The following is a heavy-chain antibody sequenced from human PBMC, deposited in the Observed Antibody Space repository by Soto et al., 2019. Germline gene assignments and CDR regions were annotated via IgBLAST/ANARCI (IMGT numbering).Heavy chain of an antibody. CDR1: EFTFRSYW. V-gene: IGHV3-74*01. CDR3: ARSLPGTYGAFDL. CDR2: ISGDGSST. J-gene: IGHJ3*01. D-gene: IGHD1-7*01. Sequence: EVQLVDSGGGLVQPGGSLRLSCAASEFTFRSYWMHWVRQSPGKGLVWVSRISGDGSSTTYADSVRGRSTISRDNAKNTVYLQMDSLRAEDTAVYYCARSLPGTYGAFDLWGQGTMVTVSS.